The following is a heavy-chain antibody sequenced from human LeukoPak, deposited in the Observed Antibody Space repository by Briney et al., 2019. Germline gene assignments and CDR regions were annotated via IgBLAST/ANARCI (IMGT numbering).Heavy chain of an antibody. Sequence: SVKVSCKASGGTFSSYAISWVRQAPGQGLEWMGRIIPIFGTANYAQKFQGRGTITTDESTSTAYMELSSLRSEDTAVYYCARWLQFGAQGWFDPWGQGTLVTVSS. CDR3: ARWLQFGAQGWFDP. V-gene: IGHV1-69*05. J-gene: IGHJ5*02. D-gene: IGHD5-24*01. CDR2: IIPIFGTA. CDR1: GGTFSSYA.